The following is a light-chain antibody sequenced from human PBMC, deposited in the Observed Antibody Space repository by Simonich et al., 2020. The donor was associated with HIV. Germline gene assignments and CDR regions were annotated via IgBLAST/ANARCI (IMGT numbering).Light chain of an antibody. V-gene: IGLV2-23*02. J-gene: IGLJ3*02. CDR2: DVS. CDR1: GSDVGGYNY. Sequence: QSALTQPASVSGSPGQSLTISCTGTGSDVGGYNYFSWYQQPPGKAPKLMIYDVSKRPSGVSNRFSGSKAGNTASRTISGLQAEDEADYYCCSYAGSSTWVFGGGTKLTVL. CDR3: CSYAGSSTWV.